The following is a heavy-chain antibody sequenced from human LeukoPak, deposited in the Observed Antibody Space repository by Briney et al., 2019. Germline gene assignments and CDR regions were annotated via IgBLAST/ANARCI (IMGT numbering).Heavy chain of an antibody. D-gene: IGHD3-16*01. J-gene: IGHJ4*02. Sequence: GGSLRLSCAASGLTVKDNFMSWVRQAPGKGLEWVSVLYSGGATYYADSVKGRFTISRDNSKNTLYLQMNSLRAEDTAVYYCAVLITFGGVFTDQYWGQGTLVTVSS. CDR1: GLTVKDNF. CDR3: AVLITFGGVFTDQY. CDR2: LYSGGAT. V-gene: IGHV3-66*01.